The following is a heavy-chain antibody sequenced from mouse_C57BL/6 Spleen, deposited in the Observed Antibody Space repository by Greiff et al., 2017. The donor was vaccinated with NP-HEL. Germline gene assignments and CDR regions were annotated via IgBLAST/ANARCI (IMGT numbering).Heavy chain of an antibody. D-gene: IGHD1-1*01. J-gene: IGHJ4*01. V-gene: IGHV1-82*01. Sequence: VKLQESGPELVKPGASVKISCKASGYAFSSSWMNWVKQRPGKGLEWIGRIYPGDGDTNYNGKFKGKATLTADKSSSTAYMQLSSLTSEDSAVYFCARGNYYGSRYYYAMDYWGQGTSVTVSS. CDR3: ARGNYYGSRYYYAMDY. CDR2: IYPGDGDT. CDR1: GYAFSSSW.